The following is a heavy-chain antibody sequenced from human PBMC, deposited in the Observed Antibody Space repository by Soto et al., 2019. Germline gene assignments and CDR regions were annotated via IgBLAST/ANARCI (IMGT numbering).Heavy chain of an antibody. J-gene: IGHJ4*02. CDR3: ARVIGSGSYYPSPFDY. V-gene: IGHV3-30-3*01. CDR2: ISYDGSNK. Sequence: PGGSLRLSYATSRCTFSSYAMHWVRQAPGKGLECVAVISYDGSNKYYAGSVKGRFTISRDNSKNTLYLQMNSLRAEDTAVYYCARVIGSGSYYPSPFDYWGQGSLVTVS. CDR1: RCTFSSYA. D-gene: IGHD3-10*01.